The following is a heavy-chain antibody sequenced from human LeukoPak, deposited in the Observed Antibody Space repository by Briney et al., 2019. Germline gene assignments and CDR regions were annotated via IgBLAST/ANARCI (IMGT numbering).Heavy chain of an antibody. J-gene: IGHJ4*02. V-gene: IGHV4-39*01. Sequence: SETLSLTCTVSGGSISSNNYYWGWIRQPQGKGLEWIGSIYYSGSTYSNPSLKSRVTISVDTSKNQFSLKLSSVTAADTAVYYCARQGAIAGERYFDYWGQGTLVTVSS. D-gene: IGHD7-27*01. CDR1: GGSISSNNYY. CDR3: ARQGAIAGERYFDY. CDR2: IYYSGST.